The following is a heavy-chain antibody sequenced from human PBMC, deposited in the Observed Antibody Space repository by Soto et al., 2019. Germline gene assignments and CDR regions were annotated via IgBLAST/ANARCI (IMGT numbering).Heavy chain of an antibody. Sequence: SETLSLTCTVSGGSISSYYWSWVRQPPGKGLEWIGYIYYSGSTNYNPSLKSRVTISVDTSKNQFSLKLSSVTAADTAAYYCARTGGLKYVLANYRDFMDVCAQGTSVTVSA. V-gene: IGHV4-59*08. CDR3: ARTGGLKYVLANYRDFMDV. CDR1: GGSISSYY. J-gene: IGHJ6*01. CDR2: IYYSGST. D-gene: IGHD4-4*01.